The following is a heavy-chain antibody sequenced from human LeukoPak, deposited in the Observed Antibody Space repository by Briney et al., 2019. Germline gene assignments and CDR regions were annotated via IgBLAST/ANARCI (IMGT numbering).Heavy chain of an antibody. CDR1: GGSLSSSSYH. J-gene: IGHJ4*02. Sequence: SETLSLTCTVSGGSLSSSSYHWGWIRQPPGKGLEWIGSIYYSGSTYYNPSLKSRVTISVDRSKNQFSLKLSSVTAADTAVYYCARGRYGSTVFDYWGQGTLVTVSS. D-gene: IGHD3-10*01. V-gene: IGHV4-39*07. CDR2: IYYSGST. CDR3: ARGRYGSTVFDY.